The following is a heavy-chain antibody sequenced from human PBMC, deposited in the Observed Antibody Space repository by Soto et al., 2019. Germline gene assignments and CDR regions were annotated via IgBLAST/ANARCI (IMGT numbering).Heavy chain of an antibody. CDR1: GGTFSSYA. CDR2: IIPIFGTA. V-gene: IGHV1-69*13. Sequence: GASVKVSCKASGGTFSSYAISWVRQAPGQGLEWMGGIIPIFGTANYAQKFQGRVTITADESTSTAYMELSSLRSEDTAVYYCARVSDYCTNGVCYIRHFDYWGQGTLVTV. D-gene: IGHD2-8*01. CDR3: ARVSDYCTNGVCYIRHFDY. J-gene: IGHJ4*02.